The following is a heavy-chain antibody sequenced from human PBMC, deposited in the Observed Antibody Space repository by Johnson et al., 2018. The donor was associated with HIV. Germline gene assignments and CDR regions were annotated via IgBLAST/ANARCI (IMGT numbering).Heavy chain of an antibody. D-gene: IGHD6-13*01. CDR2: IKRKTDGGTT. Sequence: EQLVESGGGLVKPGGSVRLSCAVSGFTFTDAWMSWVRQAPGKGLEWVGRIKRKTDGGTTDYAAPVKGRFTISRDDSKHTLYLQMNSLKTEDTAVYYCTTDPIAAAGPDAFDVWGQGTMVTVAA. CDR3: TTDPIAAAGPDAFDV. V-gene: IGHV3-15*01. CDR1: GFTFTDAW. J-gene: IGHJ3*01.